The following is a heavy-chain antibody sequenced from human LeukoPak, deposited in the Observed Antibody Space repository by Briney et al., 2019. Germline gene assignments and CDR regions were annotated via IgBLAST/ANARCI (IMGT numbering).Heavy chain of an antibody. CDR3: ARVVRDSSGYYYFDY. CDR2: ISAYNGNT. V-gene: IGHV1-18*01. D-gene: IGHD3-22*01. CDR1: GYTFTSYG. J-gene: IGHJ4*02. Sequence: ASVKVSCKASGYTFTSYGISWVRQAPGQGLEWMGWISAYNGNTNYAQKLQGRVTMTTDTSTSTAYVELRSLRSDDTAVYYCARVVRDSSGYYYFDYWGQGTLVTVSS.